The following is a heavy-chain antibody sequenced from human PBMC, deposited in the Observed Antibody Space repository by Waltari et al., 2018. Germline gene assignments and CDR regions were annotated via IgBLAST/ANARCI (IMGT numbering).Heavy chain of an antibody. CDR2: IYYSGST. D-gene: IGHD6-6*01. J-gene: IGHJ4*02. CDR3: ARVEAARRGQYYFDY. CDR1: GGSITSSSYY. Sequence: QLQLQESGPGLVKPSETLSLTCPVSGGSITSSSYYWGWLRQPPGKGLEWIGSIYYSGSTYYNPSLKSRVTISVDTSKNQFSLKLSSVTAADTAVYYCARVEAARRGQYYFDYWGQGTLVTVSS. V-gene: IGHV4-39*01.